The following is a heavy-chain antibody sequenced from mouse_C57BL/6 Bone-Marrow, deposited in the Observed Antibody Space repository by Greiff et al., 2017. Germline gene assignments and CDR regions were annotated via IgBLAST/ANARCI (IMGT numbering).Heavy chain of an antibody. D-gene: IGHD1-1*01. CDR2: IYPRDGST. J-gene: IGHJ3*01. Sequence: QVQLKESDAELVKPGASVKISCKVSGYTFTDHTIHWMKQRPEQGLEWIGYIYPRDGSTKYNEKFKGKATLTADKSSSTAYMQLNSLTSEDSAVYFCARKVYYYGSSPWFAYWGQGTLVTVSA. CDR3: ARKVYYYGSSPWFAY. V-gene: IGHV1-78*01. CDR1: GYTFTDHT.